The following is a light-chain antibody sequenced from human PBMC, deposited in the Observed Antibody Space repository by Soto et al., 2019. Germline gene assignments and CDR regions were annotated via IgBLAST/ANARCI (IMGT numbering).Light chain of an antibody. Sequence: QSALTQPASVSGSPGQSITISCTGTSSDVGSYNVVSWYRQHPGKAPKLMIYEGSKRPSGVSNRFSGSKSGNTASLTISGLQAEDEADYYCCSYAGTGTYVFXTGTKVTVL. V-gene: IGLV2-23*01. CDR2: EGS. CDR3: CSYAGTGTYV. CDR1: SSDVGSYNV. J-gene: IGLJ1*01.